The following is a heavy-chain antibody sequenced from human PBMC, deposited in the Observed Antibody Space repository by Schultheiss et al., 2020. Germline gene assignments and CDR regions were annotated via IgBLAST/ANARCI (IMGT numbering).Heavy chain of an antibody. V-gene: IGHV1-2*04. CDR1: GYTFTSYY. CDR3: ARAHSLFLEWLYVGAFDI. D-gene: IGHD3-3*01. Sequence: ASVKVSCKASGYTFTSYYMHWVRQAPGQGLEWMGWINPNSGGTNYAQKFQGWVTMTRDTSISTAYMELSRLRSDDTAVYYCARAHSLFLEWLYVGAFDIWGQGTMVTVSS. J-gene: IGHJ3*02. CDR2: INPNSGGT.